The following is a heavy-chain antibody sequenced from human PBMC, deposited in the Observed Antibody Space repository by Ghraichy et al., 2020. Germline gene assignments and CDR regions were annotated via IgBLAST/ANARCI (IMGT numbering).Heavy chain of an antibody. J-gene: IGHJ4*02. Sequence: GGSLRLSCAASGFTFSSYAVSWVRQAPGKGLEWVSGISGSGASTYYADSASTYYADSVKGRFIISRDNSKNTLYLQMNSLRAEDTAVYYCAKIGGRRGSSKDFDYWGQGTLVTVSS. D-gene: IGHD6-13*01. CDR3: AKIGGRRGSSKDFDY. V-gene: IGHV3-23*01. CDR1: GFTFSSYA. CDR2: ISGSGASTYYADSAST.